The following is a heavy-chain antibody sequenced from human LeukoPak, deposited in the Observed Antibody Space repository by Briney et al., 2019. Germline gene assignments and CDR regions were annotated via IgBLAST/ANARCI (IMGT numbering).Heavy chain of an antibody. CDR3: ARAAVNLHPNHYYYMDV. CDR1: GYTFTSYD. V-gene: IGHV1-8*01. CDR2: MNPYNGKT. J-gene: IGHJ6*03. Sequence: ASVKVSCKASGYTFTSYDINWVRQATGQGLEWMGWMNPYNGKTGYAQKFEGTVIMTRDTSISTAYLELSSLTSEDTAVYYCARAAVNLHPNHYYYMDVWGKGTTVTVSS.